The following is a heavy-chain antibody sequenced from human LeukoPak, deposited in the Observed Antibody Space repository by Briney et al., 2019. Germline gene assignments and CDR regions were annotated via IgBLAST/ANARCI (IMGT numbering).Heavy chain of an antibody. CDR2: XXYDGSNK. J-gene: IGHJ6*02. V-gene: IGHV3-30*18. CDR1: XFTFXSXX. CDR3: AKDRKLDGTYYGSGVYYYYGMDV. D-gene: IGHD3-10*01. Sequence: LXLXXAAXXFTFXSXXMHWVRXAPGXXLEXXXXXXYDGSNKYYADSVKGRFTISRDNSKNTLYLQMNSLRAEDTAVYYCAKDRKLDGTYYGSGVYYYYGMDVWGQGTTVTVSS.